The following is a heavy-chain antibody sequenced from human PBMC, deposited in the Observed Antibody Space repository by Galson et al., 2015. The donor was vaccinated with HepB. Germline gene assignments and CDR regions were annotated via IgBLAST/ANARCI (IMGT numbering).Heavy chain of an antibody. CDR1: GFTFSSYA. J-gene: IGHJ5*02. V-gene: IGHV3-30*04. D-gene: IGHD3-9*01. CDR3: ARPARYDILTHWFDP. CDR2: ISYDGSNK. Sequence: SLRLSCAASGFTFSSYAMHWVRQAPGKGLEWVAVISYDGSNKYYADSVKGRFTISRDNSKNTLYLQMNSLRAEDTAVYYCARPARYDILTHWFDPWGQGTLVTVSS.